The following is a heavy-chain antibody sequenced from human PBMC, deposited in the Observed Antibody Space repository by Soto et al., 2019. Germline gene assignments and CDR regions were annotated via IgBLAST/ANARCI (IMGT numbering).Heavy chain of an antibody. V-gene: IGHV4-59*01. Sequence: SETLSLTCTVSGVSINNYYWTWIRQPPGKRLEWIGAIYYTGSTTYNPSLRSRVTFSVDTSKNQFSLSLTSVTAADTAVYFCAKVVSGGHLXYWGQGTLVT. CDR2: IYYTGST. J-gene: IGHJ4*02. CDR1: GVSINNYY. D-gene: IGHD6-25*01. CDR3: AKVVSGGHLXY.